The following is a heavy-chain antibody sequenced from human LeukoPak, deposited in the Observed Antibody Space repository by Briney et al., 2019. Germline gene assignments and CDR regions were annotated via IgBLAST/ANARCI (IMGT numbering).Heavy chain of an antibody. J-gene: IGHJ4*02. CDR1: GGTSSSYA. CDR3: ARISVGIAPL. Sequence: ASVKVSCKASGGTSSSYAISWVRQAPGQGLEWMGGIIPIFGTANYAQKFQGRVTITADESTSTAYMELSSLRSEDTAVYYCARISVGIAPLWGQGTLVTVSS. CDR2: IIPIFGTA. V-gene: IGHV1-69*13. D-gene: IGHD2-21*01.